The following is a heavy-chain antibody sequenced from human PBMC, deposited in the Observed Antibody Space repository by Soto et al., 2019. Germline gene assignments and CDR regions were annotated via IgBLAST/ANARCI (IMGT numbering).Heavy chain of an antibody. J-gene: IGHJ3*02. CDR1: GFTFSSYW. CDR3: ARDYYDSSGYFFDAFDI. D-gene: IGHD3-22*01. Sequence: GGSLRLACAASGFTFSSYWMIWVRQAPGKGLEWVANIKQDGSEKYYVDSVKGRFTISRDNAKNSLYLQMNSLRAEDTAVYYCARDYYDSSGYFFDAFDIWGQGTMVTVSS. CDR2: IKQDGSEK. V-gene: IGHV3-7*03.